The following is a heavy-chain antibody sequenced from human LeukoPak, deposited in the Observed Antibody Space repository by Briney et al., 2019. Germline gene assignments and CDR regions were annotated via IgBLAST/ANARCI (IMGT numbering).Heavy chain of an antibody. V-gene: IGHV4-31*03. Sequence: SETLSLTCTVSGGSISSGGYYWCWIRQHPGKGLEWIGYIYYSGSTYYNPSLKSRVTISVDTSKSQFSLKLSSVTAADTAVYYCARENYYDSSGYNAFDIWGQGTMVTVSS. CDR1: GGSISSGGYY. D-gene: IGHD3-22*01. CDR3: ARENYYDSSGYNAFDI. J-gene: IGHJ3*02. CDR2: IYYSGST.